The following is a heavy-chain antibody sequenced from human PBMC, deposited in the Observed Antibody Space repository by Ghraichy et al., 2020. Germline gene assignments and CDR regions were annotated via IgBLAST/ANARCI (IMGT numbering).Heavy chain of an antibody. Sequence: SETLSLTCTVSGGSISRYYWSWIRQPPGKGPEWIGYIYYSGSTTGSTNYNPSLKSRVTISVDTSKNQVSLKLNSVTAADTAVYYCARDITGDNWFDPWGQETLVPVSS. CDR1: GGSISRYY. J-gene: IGHJ5*02. D-gene: IGHD1-20*01. CDR3: ARDITGDNWFDP. CDR2: IYYSGSTTGST. V-gene: IGHV4-59*01.